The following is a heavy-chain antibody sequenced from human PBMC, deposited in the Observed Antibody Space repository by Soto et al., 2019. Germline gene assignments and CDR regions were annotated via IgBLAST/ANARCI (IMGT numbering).Heavy chain of an antibody. CDR3: ARGLGVGWYFDY. D-gene: IGHD3-16*01. V-gene: IGHV6-1*01. CDR1: GDSVSSNSAA. CDR2: TYYRSTWNN. Sequence: SETLSLTCAISGDSVSSNSAAWHWIRQSPSRGLEWLGRTYYRSTWNNDYAVSAKSRISIDPDTSKNQFSLQLNSVTPEDTAVYYCARGLGVGWYFDYWGQGTLVTVSS. J-gene: IGHJ4*02.